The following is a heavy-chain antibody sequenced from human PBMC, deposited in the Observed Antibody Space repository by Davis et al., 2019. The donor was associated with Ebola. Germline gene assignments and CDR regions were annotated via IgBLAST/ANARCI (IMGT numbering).Heavy chain of an antibody. CDR3: ARLSTSSYFHGMDV. CDR1: GYSFTSHW. CDR2: IYTGDSDT. D-gene: IGHD2-2*01. V-gene: IGHV5-51*01. Sequence: GGSLRLSCKDSGYSFTSHWIGWVRQMPGKGLEWMGIIYTGDSDTRYSPSFRGQVTISADRSIKTAFLQWSSLKASDTAMYYCARLSTSSYFHGMDVWGQGTTVTVSS. J-gene: IGHJ6*02.